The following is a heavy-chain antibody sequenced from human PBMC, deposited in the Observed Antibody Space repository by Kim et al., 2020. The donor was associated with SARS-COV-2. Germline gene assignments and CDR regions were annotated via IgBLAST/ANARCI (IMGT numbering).Heavy chain of an antibody. V-gene: IGHV4-34*01. CDR3: ARSRGYWAFDI. CDR2: T. D-gene: IGHD3-22*01. Sequence: TTDNPSLKSHVTISVDTSKNQFSLKPSSVTAADTAVYYCARSRGYWAFDIWGQGTMVTVSS. J-gene: IGHJ3*02.